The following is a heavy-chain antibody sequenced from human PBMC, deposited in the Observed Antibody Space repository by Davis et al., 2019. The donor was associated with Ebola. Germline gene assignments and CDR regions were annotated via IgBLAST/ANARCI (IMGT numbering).Heavy chain of an antibody. J-gene: IGHJ6*03. CDR1: GGSISSGGYS. D-gene: IGHD6-13*01. Sequence: LRLSCAVSGGSISSGGYSWSWIRQPPGKGLEWIGYIYHSGSTYYNPSLKSRVTISVDTSTNQFSLKLSSVTAADTAVYYCAGGTAAAGIYYYYYMDVWSKGTTVTVSS. CDR3: AGGTAAAGIYYYYYMDV. CDR2: IYHSGST. V-gene: IGHV4-30-2*01.